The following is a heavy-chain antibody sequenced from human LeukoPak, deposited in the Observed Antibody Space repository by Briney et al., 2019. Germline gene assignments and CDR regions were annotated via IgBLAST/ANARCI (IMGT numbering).Heavy chain of an antibody. D-gene: IGHD6-6*01. CDR3: ARACEYSSSSCFDY. CDR2: INHSGST. J-gene: IGHJ4*02. Sequence: SETLSLTCAVYGGPFSDYYWSWIRQPPGKGLEWIGKINHSGSTNYSPSLKSRVTISIDTSKNQFSLKLSSVTAADTAVYYCARACEYSSSSCFDYWGQGTLVTVSS. V-gene: IGHV4-34*01. CDR1: GGPFSDYY.